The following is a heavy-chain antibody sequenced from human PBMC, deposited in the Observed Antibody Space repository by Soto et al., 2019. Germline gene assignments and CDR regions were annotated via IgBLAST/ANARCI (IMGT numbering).Heavy chain of an antibody. CDR1: GYTFTSYD. V-gene: IGHV1-8*01. Sequence: ASVKVSCKASGYTFTSYDINWVRQATGQGLEWMGWMNPNSGNTGYAQKFQGRVTMTRNTSISTAYMELSSLRSEDTAVYYCARRYHGRISMVRGVNSDDYWGQGTLVTAPQ. CDR3: ARRYHGRISMVRGVNSDDY. J-gene: IGHJ4*02. D-gene: IGHD3-10*01. CDR2: MNPNSGNT.